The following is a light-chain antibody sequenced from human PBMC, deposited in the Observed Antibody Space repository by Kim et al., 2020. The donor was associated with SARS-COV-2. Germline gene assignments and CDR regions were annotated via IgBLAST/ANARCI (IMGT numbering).Light chain of an antibody. CDR2: GKN. J-gene: IGLJ2*01. CDR1: SLRSYY. V-gene: IGLV3-19*01. Sequence: SSELTQDPAVSVALGQTVRITCQGDSLRSYYSTWYQQKPGQAPILVIYGKNNRPSGIPDRLSGSSSGNTATLTITGTQAGDEADYYCNSRERNDNVVFGGGTQLTVL. CDR3: NSRERNDNVV.